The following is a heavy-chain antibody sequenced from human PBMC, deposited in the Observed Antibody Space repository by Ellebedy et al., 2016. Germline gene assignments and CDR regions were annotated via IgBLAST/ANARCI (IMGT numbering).Heavy chain of an antibody. V-gene: IGHV1-8*01. CDR3: ARGNIVVVVAATDWFDP. J-gene: IGHJ5*02. D-gene: IGHD2-15*01. CDR2: MNPNSGNT. Sequence: ASVKVSXXASGYTFTSYDINWVRQATGQGLEWMGWMNPNSGNTGYAQKFQGRVTMTRNTSISTAYMELSSLRSEDTAVYYCARGNIVVVVAATDWFDPWGQGTLVTVSS. CDR1: GYTFTSYD.